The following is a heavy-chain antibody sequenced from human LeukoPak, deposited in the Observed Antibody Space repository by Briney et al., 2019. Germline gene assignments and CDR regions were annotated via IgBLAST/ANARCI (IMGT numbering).Heavy chain of an antibody. V-gene: IGHV4-61*01. CDR3: ARAYNWNDEFDY. CDR1: GDSIRSGYY. CDR2: IYYSGST. Sequence: SETLSLTCSVSGDSIRSGYYWGWIRQPPGKGLEWIGYIYYSGSTNYNSSLKSRVTISVDTSKNQFSLKLSSVTAADTAVYYCARAYNWNDEFDYWGQGTLVTVSS. J-gene: IGHJ4*02. D-gene: IGHD1-1*01.